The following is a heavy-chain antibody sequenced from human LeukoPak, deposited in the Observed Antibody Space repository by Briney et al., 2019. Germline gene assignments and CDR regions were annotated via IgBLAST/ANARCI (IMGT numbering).Heavy chain of an antibody. CDR3: ARVRTTFWYFDY. D-gene: IGHD3-3*01. CDR1: GGSISGYY. CDR2: IYYSGST. Sequence: SETLSLTCTVSGGSISGYYWSWIRQPPGKGLEWIGYIYYSGSTNYNPSLKSRVTISVDTSKNQFSLKLSSVTAADTAVYYCARVRTTFWYFDYWGQGTLVTVSS. V-gene: IGHV4-59*01. J-gene: IGHJ4*02.